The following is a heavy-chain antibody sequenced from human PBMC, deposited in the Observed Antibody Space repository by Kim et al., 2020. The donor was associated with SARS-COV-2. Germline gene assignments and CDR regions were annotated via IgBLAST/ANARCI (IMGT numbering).Heavy chain of an antibody. D-gene: IGHD3-22*01. J-gene: IGHJ4*02. CDR3: ARGREIMDSSYIDY. Sequence: ASVKVSCKASGYTFTSYGISWVRQAPGQGLEWMGWISAYNGNTNYSQKLQGRVTMTTDTSTSTAYMELRSLRSDDTAVYYCARGREIMDSSYIDYWGQGTLVTVSS. CDR2: ISAYNGNT. CDR1: GYTFTSYG. V-gene: IGHV1-18*01.